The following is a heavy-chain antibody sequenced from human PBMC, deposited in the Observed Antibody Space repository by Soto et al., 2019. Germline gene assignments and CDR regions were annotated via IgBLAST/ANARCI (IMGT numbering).Heavy chain of an antibody. Sequence: SETLSLTCAVSGGSISSGGYSWSWIRQPPGKGLEWIGYIYHSGSTYYNPSLKSRVTILVDRSKNQFSLKLSSVTAADTAVYYCARGVYDSSGYDAFDIWGQGTMVTVSS. D-gene: IGHD3-22*01. CDR1: GGSISSGGYS. V-gene: IGHV4-30-2*01. CDR3: ARGVYDSSGYDAFDI. J-gene: IGHJ3*02. CDR2: IYHSGST.